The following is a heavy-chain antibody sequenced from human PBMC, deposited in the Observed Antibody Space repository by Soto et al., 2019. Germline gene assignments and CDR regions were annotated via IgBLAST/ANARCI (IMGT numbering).Heavy chain of an antibody. J-gene: IGHJ4*02. CDR1: GFTFDDYA. CDR3: AKDMTAVAAPGDFDY. D-gene: IGHD6-19*01. Sequence: EVQLVESGGGLVRPGRSLRLSCAASGFTFDDYAMHWVRQAAGKGLVWVSGISWNSGSIGYADSVKGRFTISRDNAKNAVYLQMNSLRAEDTALYYCAKDMTAVAAPGDFDYWGQGTLFTVSS. CDR2: ISWNSGSI. V-gene: IGHV3-9*01.